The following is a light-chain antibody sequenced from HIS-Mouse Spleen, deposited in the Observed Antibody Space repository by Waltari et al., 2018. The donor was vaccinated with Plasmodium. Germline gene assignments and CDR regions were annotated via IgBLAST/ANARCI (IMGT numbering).Light chain of an antibody. Sequence: QSVLTQPPSASGTPGQRVTISCSGSSSNLGSNYVYWYQQLPGTAPKPLIYRNNQRPSGVPDRVSGSKSGTSASLAISGLRSEDEADYYCAAWDDSLSGVVFGGGTKLTVL. CDR1: SSNLGSNY. CDR3: AAWDDSLSGVV. CDR2: RNN. V-gene: IGLV1-47*01. J-gene: IGLJ2*01.